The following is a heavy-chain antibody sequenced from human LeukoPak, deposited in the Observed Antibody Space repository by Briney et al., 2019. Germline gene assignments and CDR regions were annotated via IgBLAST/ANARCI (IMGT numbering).Heavy chain of an antibody. Sequence: PSETLSLTCTVSGGSISSYYWSWIRQPPGKGLEWIGYIYYSGSTNYNPSLKSRVTISVDTSKNQFSLKLSSVTAADTAVYYCARVAMVRGNAYYYYMDVWGKGTTVTISS. CDR1: GGSISSYY. V-gene: IGHV4-59*01. D-gene: IGHD3-10*01. CDR3: ARVAMVRGNAYYYYMDV. J-gene: IGHJ6*03. CDR2: IYYSGST.